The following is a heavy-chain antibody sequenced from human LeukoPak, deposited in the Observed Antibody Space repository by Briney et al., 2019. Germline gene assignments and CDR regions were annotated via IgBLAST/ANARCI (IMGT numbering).Heavy chain of an antibody. CDR3: ASERYNWNYAFDY. J-gene: IGHJ4*02. V-gene: IGHV3-21*01. Sequence: GGFLRLSCAASGFPFSSSSMNWVRQAPGKGLEWVSSISSGSSYIYYADPLKGRFTVSRDNAKNSLYLQMNSLRAEDTAVYYCASERYNWNYAFDYWGQGILVTVSS. CDR2: ISSGSSYI. D-gene: IGHD1-7*01. CDR1: GFPFSSSS.